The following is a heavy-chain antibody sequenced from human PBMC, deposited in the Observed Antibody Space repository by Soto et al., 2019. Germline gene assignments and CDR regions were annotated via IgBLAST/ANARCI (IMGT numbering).Heavy chain of an antibody. J-gene: IGHJ4*02. V-gene: IGHV1-24*01. CDR1: GYTLTELS. Sequence: GASVKVSCKVSGYTLTELSMHWVRQAPGKGLEWMGGFDPEDGETIYAQKFQGRVTMTEDTSTDTAYMELSSLRSEDTAVYYCATGGGSDSSGFPYYFDYWGQGTLVTVSS. D-gene: IGHD3-22*01. CDR3: ATGGGSDSSGFPYYFDY. CDR2: FDPEDGET.